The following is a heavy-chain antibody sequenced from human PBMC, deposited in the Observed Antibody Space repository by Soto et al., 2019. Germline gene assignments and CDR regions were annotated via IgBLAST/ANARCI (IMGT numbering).Heavy chain of an antibody. CDR3: ASDEGVHPHNWFAS. V-gene: IGHV3-33*01. CDR1: GFTFSSYG. Sequence: PGGSLRLSCAASGFTFSSYGMHWVRQAPGKGLEWVAVIWYDGSNKYYADSVKGRFTISRDNSKNTLYLQMNSLRAEDTAVYYCASDEGVHPHNWFASRAQRTPVTVSA. CDR2: IWYDGSNK. J-gene: IGHJ5*01. D-gene: IGHD6-6*01.